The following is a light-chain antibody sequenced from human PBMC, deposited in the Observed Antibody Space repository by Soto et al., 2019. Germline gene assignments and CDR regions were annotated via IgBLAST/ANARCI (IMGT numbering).Light chain of an antibody. V-gene: IGKV3-20*01. CDR1: QTVNTTY. CDR3: QHYGTSLYT. Sequence: EILLTQSPGTLSLSPGERASLSCRTSQTVNTTYLAWYQQKPGQAPRLLIYGESNRATGTPGRFSGSASGTDFTLTISRLEPEDFALYYCQHYGTSLYTFGQGTRVEIK. CDR2: GES. J-gene: IGKJ2*01.